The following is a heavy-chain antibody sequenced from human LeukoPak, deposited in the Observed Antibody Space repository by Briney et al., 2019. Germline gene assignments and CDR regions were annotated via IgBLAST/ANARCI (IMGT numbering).Heavy chain of an antibody. Sequence: SETLSLTCTVSGGSITSATYHWAWIRQAPGKGLEWLGSVYYTGNMHNNPSLQSRVTISVDTSKNQFSLKLSSVTAADTAVYYCARDRGDYWGQGTLVTVSS. CDR1: GGSITSATYH. J-gene: IGHJ4*02. CDR2: VYYTGNM. CDR3: ARDRGDY. D-gene: IGHD1-26*01. V-gene: IGHV4-39*07.